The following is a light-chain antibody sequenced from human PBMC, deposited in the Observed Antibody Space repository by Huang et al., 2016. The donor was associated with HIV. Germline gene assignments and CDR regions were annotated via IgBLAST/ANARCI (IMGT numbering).Light chain of an antibody. Sequence: LIYAAHVRATGIPDRFSGRGSGTDVTLTISRLEPEDFAMYYCQQYSTSSYTFGQGTKVDI. CDR3: QQYSTSSYT. J-gene: IGKJ2*01. CDR2: AAH. V-gene: IGKV3-20*01.